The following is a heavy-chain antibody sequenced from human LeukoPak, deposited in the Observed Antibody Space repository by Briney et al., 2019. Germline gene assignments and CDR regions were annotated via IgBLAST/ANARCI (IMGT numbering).Heavy chain of an antibody. CDR2: IYTSGST. V-gene: IGHV4-4*07. J-gene: IGHJ5*02. D-gene: IGHD3-22*01. CDR3: ARGRYYDSSGYNGFDP. Sequence: SETLSLTCTVSGGSISSYYWSWIRQPAGKGLEWIGRIYTSGSTNYNPSLKSRVTMSVDTSKNQFSLKLSSVTAADTAVYYCARGRYYDSSGYNGFDPWGQGTLVTVSS. CDR1: GGSISSYY.